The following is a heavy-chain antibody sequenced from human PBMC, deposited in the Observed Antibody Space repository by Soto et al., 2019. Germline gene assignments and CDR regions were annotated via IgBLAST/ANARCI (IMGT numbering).Heavy chain of an antibody. CDR1: GFPVSSNY. J-gene: IGHJ4*02. CDR2: IYSGGTT. Sequence: EVQLVESGGGLVQPGGSLRLSCAASGFPVSSNYMTWVRQAPGKGLEWVAVIYSGGTTYYADSVKGRFTISRDNSKNTLYLQMNSLRAEDTAVYYCAITTYGSGSYSDCWGQGNLVNVSS. D-gene: IGHD3-10*01. V-gene: IGHV3-66*01. CDR3: AITTYGSGSYSDC.